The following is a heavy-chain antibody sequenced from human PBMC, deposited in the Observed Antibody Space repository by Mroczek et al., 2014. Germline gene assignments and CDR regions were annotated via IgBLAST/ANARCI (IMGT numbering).Heavy chain of an antibody. D-gene: IGHD6-6*01. J-gene: IGHJ4*02. CDR1: GGSISSGGYY. V-gene: IGHV4-31*03. Sequence: QVQLQQWGPGLVKPSQTLSLTCTVSGGSISSGGYYWSWIRQHPGKGLEWIGYIYYSGSTYYNPSLKSRVTISVDTSKNQFSLKLSSVTAADTAVYYCARLSSSTRLLDYWGQGTLVTVSS. CDR3: ARLSSSTRLLDY. CDR2: IYYSGST.